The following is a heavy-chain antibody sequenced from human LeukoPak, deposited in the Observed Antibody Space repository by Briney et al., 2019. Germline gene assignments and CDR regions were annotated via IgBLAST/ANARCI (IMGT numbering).Heavy chain of an antibody. CDR3: AKDQSSSSFGY. V-gene: IGHV3-23*01. Sequence: PGGSLRLSCAASGFTFSSYAMSWVRQAPGKGLEWVSGISGSGDSTYYADSVKGRFTISRDNSKNTLYLQMNSLRAEDTAVYYCAKDQSSSSFGYWGQGTLVTVSS. J-gene: IGHJ4*02. D-gene: IGHD6-6*01. CDR1: GFTFSSYA. CDR2: ISGSGDST.